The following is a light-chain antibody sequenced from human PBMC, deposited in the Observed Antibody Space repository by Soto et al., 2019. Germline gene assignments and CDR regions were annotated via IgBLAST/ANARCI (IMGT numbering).Light chain of an antibody. Sequence: DIQMTQSPSSLSASVGDRVTITCQASQDISNYLNWYQQKPGKAPKLLIYDASNLETGVPSRFSGSGYGTDFTFTISSLQPEDIATYYCQQYDNLPPLTFGGGTKVEMK. CDR1: QDISNY. V-gene: IGKV1-33*01. CDR3: QQYDNLPPLT. CDR2: DAS. J-gene: IGKJ4*01.